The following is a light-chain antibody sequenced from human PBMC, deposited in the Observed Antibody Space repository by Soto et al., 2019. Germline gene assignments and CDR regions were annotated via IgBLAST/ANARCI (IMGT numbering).Light chain of an antibody. J-gene: IGLJ3*02. CDR2: DVT. CDR3: MSPTTSVTWV. CDR1: RSDVGLYKY. Sequence: QSALTQPASVSGSPGQSITISCTATRSDVGLYKYVSWYQQHPGKAPKLIIYDVTNRPSGVSSRFSCSKSGNTASLTISGLLPEDEADYYCMSPTTSVTWVFGGGTKVTVL. V-gene: IGLV2-14*03.